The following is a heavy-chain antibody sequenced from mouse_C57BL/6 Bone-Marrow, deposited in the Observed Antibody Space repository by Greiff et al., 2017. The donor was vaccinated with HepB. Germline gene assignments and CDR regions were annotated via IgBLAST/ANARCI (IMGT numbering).Heavy chain of an antibody. D-gene: IGHD1-1*01. CDR1: GYAFSSSW. V-gene: IGHV1-82*01. J-gene: IGHJ3*01. CDR3: ARETHYYGSMFAY. Sequence: QVQLQQSGPELVKPGASVKISCKASGYAFSSSWMNWVKQRPGKGLEWIGRIYPGDGDTNYNGKFKGKATLTADKSSSTAYMQRSSLTSEDSAVYFCARETHYYGSMFAYWGQGTLVTVSA. CDR2: IYPGDGDT.